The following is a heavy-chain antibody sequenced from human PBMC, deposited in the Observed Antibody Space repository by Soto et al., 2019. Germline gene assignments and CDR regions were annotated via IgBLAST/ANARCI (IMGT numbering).Heavy chain of an antibody. D-gene: IGHD1-20*01. V-gene: IGHV3-23*01. CDR1: GFTFSSYA. CDR3: ANLGITGTTWLEDAFDI. J-gene: IGHJ3*02. Sequence: PGGSLRLSCAASGFTFSSYAMSWVRQAPGKGLEWVSAISGSGGSTYYADSVKGRFTISRDNSKNTLYLQMNSLRAEDTAVYYCANLGITGTTWLEDAFDIWGQGTMVTVSS. CDR2: ISGSGGST.